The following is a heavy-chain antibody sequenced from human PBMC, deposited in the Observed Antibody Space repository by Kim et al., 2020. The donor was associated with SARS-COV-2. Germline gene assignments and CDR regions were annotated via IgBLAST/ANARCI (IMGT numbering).Heavy chain of an antibody. D-gene: IGHD5-12*01. CDR3: AKVRSDIVATISSFDY. V-gene: IGHV3-23*01. Sequence: SVKGRFTIYRDNSKNTQYLQMNSLRAEDTALYYCAKVRSDIVATISSFDYWGQGTLVTVSS. J-gene: IGHJ4*02.